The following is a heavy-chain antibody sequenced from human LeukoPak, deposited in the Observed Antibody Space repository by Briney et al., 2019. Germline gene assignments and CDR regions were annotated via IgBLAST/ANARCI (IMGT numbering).Heavy chain of an antibody. Sequence: SETLSLTCGVSGGSIISSNWWSWVRQPPGKGLEWIGEIYHSGSTNYNPSLKSRVTISVGKSKSQFSLELTSVTAADTALYYCARGGYCSSTSCYVFDSWGQGTLVTVSS. CDR2: IYHSGST. CDR1: GGSIISSNW. CDR3: ARGGYCSSTSCYVFDS. V-gene: IGHV4-4*02. D-gene: IGHD2-2*01. J-gene: IGHJ4*02.